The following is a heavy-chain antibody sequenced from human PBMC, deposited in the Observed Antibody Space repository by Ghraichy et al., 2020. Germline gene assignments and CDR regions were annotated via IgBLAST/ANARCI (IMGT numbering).Heavy chain of an antibody. J-gene: IGHJ4*02. CDR3: TRDRGPYDYDLGTYYDPADY. D-gene: IGHD3-10*01. V-gene: IGHV3-49*03. Sequence: GGSLRLSCAASGFPFRDYGMSWFRQAPGKGLEWVSFIRSKTYGETIQYAASVKGRFVISRDDSKSIAYLQMNSLETEDTAVYYCTRDRGPYDYDLGTYYDPADYWGRGTLVTVSS. CDR1: GFPFRDYG. CDR2: IRSKTYGETI.